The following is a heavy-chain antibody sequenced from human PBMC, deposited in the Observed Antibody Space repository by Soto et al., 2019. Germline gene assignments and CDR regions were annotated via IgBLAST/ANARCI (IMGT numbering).Heavy chain of an antibody. CDR2: ISYDGSNK. J-gene: IGHJ4*02. D-gene: IGHD1-26*01. CDR3: AKGWELPSDY. V-gene: IGHV3-30*18. Sequence: QVQLVESGGDVVQPGRSLRLSCAASGFTFSSYGMHWVRQAPGKGLEWVAVISYDGSNKYYADSVKGRFTISRDNSKNTLYLQMNSLRAEDTAVYYCAKGWELPSDYWGQGTLVTVSS. CDR1: GFTFSSYG.